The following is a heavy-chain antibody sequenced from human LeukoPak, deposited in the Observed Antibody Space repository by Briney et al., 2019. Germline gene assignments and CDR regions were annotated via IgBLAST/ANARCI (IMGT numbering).Heavy chain of an antibody. D-gene: IGHD3-3*01. CDR2: ISSSGSTI. Sequence: GGSLRLSCAASGFTFSSYEMNWVRQAPGKGLEWVSYISSSGSTIYYADSVKGRFTISRDNTKTSLYLQMNSLRAEDTAVYYCARPSFRSGSYFDYWGQGTLVTVSS. J-gene: IGHJ4*02. V-gene: IGHV3-48*03. CDR3: ARPSFRSGSYFDY. CDR1: GFTFSSYE.